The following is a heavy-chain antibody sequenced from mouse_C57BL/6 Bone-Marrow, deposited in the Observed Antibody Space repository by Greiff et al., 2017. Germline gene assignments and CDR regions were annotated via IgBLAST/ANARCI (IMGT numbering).Heavy chain of an antibody. V-gene: IGHV1-26*01. J-gene: IGHJ3*01. Sequence: VQLQQSGPELVKPGASVKISCKASGYTFTAYYMNWVKQSHGKSLEWIGDINPNNGGTSYNQKFKGKATLTVDKSSSTAYMELRSLTSEDSAVYYCARGDYGSSYFAYWGQGTLVTVSA. CDR1: GYTFTAYY. CDR2: INPNNGGT. D-gene: IGHD1-1*01. CDR3: ARGDYGSSYFAY.